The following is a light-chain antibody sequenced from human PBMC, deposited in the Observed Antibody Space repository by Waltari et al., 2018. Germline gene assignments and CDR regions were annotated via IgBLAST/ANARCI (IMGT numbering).Light chain of an antibody. CDR2: DIN. CDR1: SSYVGGYNY. Sequence: QSALTQPRSVPGSPGQSVTIPCTGTSSYVGGYNYVSWYQQHPDKAPKLIIYDINKRPSGVPDRFSGSKSGNTASLTISGLQAEDEADYYCCSYVGSNIYWVFGGGTKLTVL. V-gene: IGLV2-11*01. J-gene: IGLJ3*02. CDR3: CSYVGSNIYWV.